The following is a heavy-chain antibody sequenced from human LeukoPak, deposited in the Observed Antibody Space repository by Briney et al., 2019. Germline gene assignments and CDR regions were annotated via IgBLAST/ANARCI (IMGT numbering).Heavy chain of an antibody. CDR1: GFTFSSYW. Sequence: GGSLRLSCAASGFTFSSYWMHWVRQAPGKGLVWVSRINSDGSSTSYADSVKGRFTISRDNAKNTLYLQMNSLRTEDTAVYYCARGPSTVTTPLAYWGQGTLVTVSS. D-gene: IGHD4-17*01. CDR2: INSDGSST. J-gene: IGHJ4*02. CDR3: ARGPSTVTTPLAY. V-gene: IGHV3-74*01.